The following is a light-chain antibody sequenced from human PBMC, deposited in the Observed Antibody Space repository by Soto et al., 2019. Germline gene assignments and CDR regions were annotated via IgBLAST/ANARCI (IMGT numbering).Light chain of an antibody. Sequence: DIQMTQSPSSLSASVGDRVNITCRASRPISTFLNWYQHKPGTAPKLLIYDASKLQSGVPSRFCGSASGTDFTLTICSLQPEDVAIYYCQQTDSVPSFGGGTKVEI. CDR1: RPISTF. CDR2: DAS. J-gene: IGKJ4*01. CDR3: QQTDSVPS. V-gene: IGKV1-39*01.